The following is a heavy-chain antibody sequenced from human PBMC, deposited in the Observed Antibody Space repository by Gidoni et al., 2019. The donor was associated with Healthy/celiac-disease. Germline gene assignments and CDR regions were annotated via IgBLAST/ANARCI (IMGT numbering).Heavy chain of an antibody. CDR3: ARESGSYSYFDY. V-gene: IGHV3-33*01. CDR1: GFTFSGYG. Sequence: QVQLVESGGGVVQPGRSLRLSCAASGFTFSGYGMHWVRQAPGKGLEWVAVIWYDGSNKYYADSVKGRFTISRDNSKNTLYLQMNSLRAEDTAVYYCARESGSYSYFDYWGQGTLVTVSS. CDR2: IWYDGSNK. D-gene: IGHD1-26*01. J-gene: IGHJ4*02.